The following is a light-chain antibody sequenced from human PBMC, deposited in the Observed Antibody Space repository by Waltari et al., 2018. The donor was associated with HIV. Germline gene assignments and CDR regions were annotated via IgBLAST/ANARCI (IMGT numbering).Light chain of an antibody. J-gene: IGLJ1*01. Sequence: APTPPSPLSWSPGPAIPNPLLGTRRYVGGYNLFSWYQHHPGKAPQLLIFEDTERPSGVSNRFSASKSGTTASLTISGLLAEDAADYYCCSYGGFTTYVFGSGTKVTVL. V-gene: IGLV2-23*01. CDR1: RRYVGGYNL. CDR3: CSYGGFTTYV. CDR2: EDT.